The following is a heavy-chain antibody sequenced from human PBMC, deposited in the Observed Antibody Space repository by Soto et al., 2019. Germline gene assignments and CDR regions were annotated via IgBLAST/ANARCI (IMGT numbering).Heavy chain of an antibody. CDR3: AKDITVVVTAIDY. CDR2: ISWNSGSI. V-gene: IGHV3-9*01. CDR1: GFTFDDYA. D-gene: IGHD2-21*02. J-gene: IGHJ4*02. Sequence: GGSLRLSCAASGFTFDDYAMHWVRQAPGKGLEWVSGISWNSGSIGYADSVKGRFTISRDNAKNSLYLQMNSLRAEDTALYYCAKDITVVVTAIDYWGQGTLVTVSS.